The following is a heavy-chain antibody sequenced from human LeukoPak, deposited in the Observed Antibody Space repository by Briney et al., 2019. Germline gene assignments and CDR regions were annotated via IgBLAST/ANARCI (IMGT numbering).Heavy chain of an antibody. CDR1: GGTFSSYA. CDR2: IIPIFGTA. V-gene: IGHV1-69*01. J-gene: IGHJ1*01. D-gene: IGHD2-2*01. CDR3: ARDGEYCSSTSCPFQH. Sequence: SVKVSCKASGGTFSSYAISWVRQAPGQGLGWMGGIIPIFGTANYAQKFQGRVTITADESTSTAYMELSSLRSEDTAVYYCARDGEYCSSTSCPFQHWGQGTLVTVSS.